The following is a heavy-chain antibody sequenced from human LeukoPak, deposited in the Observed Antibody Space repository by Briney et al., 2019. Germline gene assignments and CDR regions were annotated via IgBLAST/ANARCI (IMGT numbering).Heavy chain of an antibody. D-gene: IGHD3-22*01. CDR2: IYYSGST. V-gene: IGHV4-31*03. CDR1: GGSISSGGYY. Sequence: SQTLSLTCTVSGGSISSGGYYWSWIRQHPGKGLEWIGYIYYSGSTYYNPSLKSRVTISVDTSKNQFSLKLSSVTAADTAVYYCARRAGSYYDSSGYYYVTGDWFDPWGQGTLVTVSS. CDR3: ARRAGSYYDSSGYYYVTGDWFDP. J-gene: IGHJ5*02.